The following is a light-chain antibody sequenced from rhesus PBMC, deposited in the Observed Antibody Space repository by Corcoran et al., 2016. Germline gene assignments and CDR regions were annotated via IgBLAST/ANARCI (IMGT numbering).Light chain of an antibody. CDR3: QQHNSYPLT. J-gene: IGKJ4*01. CDR2: FAS. Sequence: DIQITQSPSSLSASVGDTVTITCRASQGISNYLAWYQLKPGKAPKPLLSFASNLDTGVPSRFSGCGSGTDVTPTISSLQPPDFATYYCQQHNSYPLTFGGGTKVEIK. CDR1: QGISNY. V-gene: IGKV1S14*01.